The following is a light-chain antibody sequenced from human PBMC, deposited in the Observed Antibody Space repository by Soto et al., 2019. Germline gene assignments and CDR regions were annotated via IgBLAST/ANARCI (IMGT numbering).Light chain of an antibody. J-gene: IGKJ1*01. CDR1: QSVTSSD. CDR2: GAS. V-gene: IGKV3-20*01. Sequence: EIVLTQSPATLSLSPGGRATLSCRASQSVTSSDLAWYQQKPGQAPRLLISGASSRATGIPDRFSGSGSGTDFTLTISRLEPEDFAVFYCHHYGTSPPTFGQGTKVDI. CDR3: HHYGTSPPT.